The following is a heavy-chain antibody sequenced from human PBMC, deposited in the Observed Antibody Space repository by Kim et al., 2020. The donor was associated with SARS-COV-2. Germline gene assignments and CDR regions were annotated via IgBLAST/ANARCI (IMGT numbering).Heavy chain of an antibody. CDR3: AIVARAKGVTGD. Sequence: GGSLRLSCAASGFPFSNYDMNWVRQAPGKGLEWVSYISTTSSSKYYADSAKGRFTVSRDNAKNSVFLQMNSLRAEDTAVYFCAIVARAKGVTGDWGQGT. V-gene: IGHV3-48*01. CDR1: GFPFSNYD. CDR2: ISTTSSSK. D-gene: IGHD2-21*02. J-gene: IGHJ4*02.